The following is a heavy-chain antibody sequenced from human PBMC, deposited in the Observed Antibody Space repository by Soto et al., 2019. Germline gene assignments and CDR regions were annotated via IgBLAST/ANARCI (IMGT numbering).Heavy chain of an antibody. Sequence: TSETLSLTCGVSGDSVSSVNWWSWVRQAPGKGLEWIGEIYHSGTTNYNPSLTGRVTMSVDKSKNQFSLNLTSVTAADTAVYYCARLTGFFTISTFDPWGQGTLVTVSS. V-gene: IGHV4-4*02. CDR2: IYHSGTT. CDR1: GDSVSSVNW. J-gene: IGHJ5*02. CDR3: ARLTGFFTISTFDP. D-gene: IGHD2-8*01.